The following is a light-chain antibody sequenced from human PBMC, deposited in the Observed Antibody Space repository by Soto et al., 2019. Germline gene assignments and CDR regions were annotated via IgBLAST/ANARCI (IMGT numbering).Light chain of an antibody. V-gene: IGKV3-20*01. CDR2: GAS. CDR1: QTVIRNY. J-gene: IGKJ1*01. Sequence: EIVLTQSPDTLSLSPGERATPSCRASQTVIRNYLAWHQQKFGQAPRLLIYGASSRATGIPDRFSGSGSGTDFTLTITTLQPDEFATYFCQHYRRNTWSFGPGTKVDIK. CDR3: QHYRRNTWS.